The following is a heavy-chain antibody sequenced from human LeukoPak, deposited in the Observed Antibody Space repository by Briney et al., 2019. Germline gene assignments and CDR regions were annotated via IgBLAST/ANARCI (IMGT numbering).Heavy chain of an antibody. Sequence: SVKVSCKASGGTFSSYTISWVRQAPEQGLEWMGRIIPILGIANYAQKFQGRVTITADKSTSTAYMELSSLRSEDTAVYYCASPEYSSSWYWFDPWGQGTLVTVSS. CDR1: GGTFSSYT. V-gene: IGHV1-69*02. CDR2: IIPILGIA. CDR3: ASPEYSSSWYWFDP. J-gene: IGHJ5*02. D-gene: IGHD6-13*01.